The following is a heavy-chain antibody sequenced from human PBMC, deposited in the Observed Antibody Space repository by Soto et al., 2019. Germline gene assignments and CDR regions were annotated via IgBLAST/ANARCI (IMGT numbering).Heavy chain of an antibody. D-gene: IGHD2-8*01. CDR1: GYTLTGYY. J-gene: IGHJ6*02. V-gene: IGHV1-2*04. CDR2: INPNSGGT. CDR3: ARDTPYDYYYGMDV. Sequence: ASVKVCCKASGYTLTGYYMQWVRQAHGQGLEWMGWINPNSGGTNYAQKFQGWVTMTRDTSISTAYMELSRLRSDDTAVYYCARDTPYDYYYGMDVWGQGTTVTVSS.